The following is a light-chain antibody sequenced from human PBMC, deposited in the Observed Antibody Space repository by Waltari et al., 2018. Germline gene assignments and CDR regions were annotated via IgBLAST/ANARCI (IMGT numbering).Light chain of an antibody. CDR1: QNILYNSNNRNY. CDR3: QQYYSTPFT. J-gene: IGKJ2*01. CDR2: WAS. V-gene: IGKV4-1*01. Sequence: DIVMTQSPDSLAVSLGERATVNCKSSQNILYNSNNRNYLAWYQQKPGQPPKLLIYWASTRESGVPDLFSGSGSGTDFTLTISSLQAEDVAVYFCQQYYSTPFTFGQGTKLEIK.